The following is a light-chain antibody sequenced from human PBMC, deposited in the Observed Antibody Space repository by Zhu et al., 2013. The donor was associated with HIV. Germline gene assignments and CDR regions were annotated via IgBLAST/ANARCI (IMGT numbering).Light chain of an antibody. CDR3: QHRSSGPFS. Sequence: ETVLTQSPGTLSLSPGERATLSCRASQSVSNNYLAWYQHKPGQAPRLLIYEASSRATGIPDRFSGSGSGTDFTLTIDSVETDDLAVYYCQHRSSGPFSFGPGTKVDSK. V-gene: IGKV3D-20*02. J-gene: IGKJ3*01. CDR2: EAS. CDR1: QSVSNNY.